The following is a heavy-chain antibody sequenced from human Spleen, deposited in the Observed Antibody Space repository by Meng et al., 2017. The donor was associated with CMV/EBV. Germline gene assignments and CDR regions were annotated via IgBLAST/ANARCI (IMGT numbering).Heavy chain of an antibody. CDR1: RSSSYS. V-gene: IGHV4-39*07. J-gene: IGHJ5*02. CDR3: ARDFRGYCSSTSCKNWFDP. CDR2: IYYSGST. D-gene: IGHD2-2*01. Sequence: RSSSYSWGWIRQPPGQGLEWIGSIYYSGSTYYNPSLKSRVTISVDTSKNQFSLKLSSVTAADTAVYYCARDFRGYCSSTSCKNWFDPWGQGTLVTVSS.